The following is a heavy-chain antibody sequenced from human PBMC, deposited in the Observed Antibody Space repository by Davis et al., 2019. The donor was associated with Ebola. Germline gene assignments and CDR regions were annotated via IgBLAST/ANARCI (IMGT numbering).Heavy chain of an antibody. Sequence: GESLKISCAASGFTFSSYAMSWVRQASGKGLEWVGRIRSKAKSYATAYAASVKGRFTISRDDSKNTAYLQMNSLKTEDTAVYYCTTTAARYSYGPWGQGTLVTVSS. CDR2: IRSKAKSYAT. J-gene: IGHJ4*02. CDR1: GFTFSSYA. D-gene: IGHD5-18*01. CDR3: TTTAARYSYGP. V-gene: IGHV3-73*01.